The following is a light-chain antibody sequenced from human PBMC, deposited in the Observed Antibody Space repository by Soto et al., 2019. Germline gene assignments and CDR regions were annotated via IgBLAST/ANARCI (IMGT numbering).Light chain of an antibody. CDR2: AAS. V-gene: IGKV1-8*01. CDR3: QQYYSYPLT. J-gene: IGKJ4*01. Sequence: AIRMTQSPSSLSASTGDRVTITCRASQGISSYLAWYQQKPGKAPKLLIYAASTLQSGVPSRLSGSGSGTDFTLTISCLQSEDFATYYCQQYYSYPLTFGGGTKVESK. CDR1: QGISSY.